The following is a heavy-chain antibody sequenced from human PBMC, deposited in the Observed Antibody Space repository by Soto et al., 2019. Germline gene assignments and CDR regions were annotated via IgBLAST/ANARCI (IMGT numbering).Heavy chain of an antibody. Sequence: GASVKVSCKASGYTFTSYGISWARQAPGQGLEWMGWISAYNGNTNYAQKLQGRVTMTTDTSTSTAYMELRSLRSDDTAVYYCARVGYCSGGSCYMDAFDIWGQGTMVTVSS. D-gene: IGHD2-15*01. J-gene: IGHJ3*02. V-gene: IGHV1-18*01. CDR2: ISAYNGNT. CDR3: ARVGYCSGGSCYMDAFDI. CDR1: GYTFTSYG.